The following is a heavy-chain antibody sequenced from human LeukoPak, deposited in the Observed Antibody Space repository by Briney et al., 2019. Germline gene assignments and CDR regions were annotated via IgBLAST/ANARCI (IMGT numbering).Heavy chain of an antibody. CDR3: ARGGTGYYYYYGMDV. CDR2: MNPNSGNT. CDR1: GYTFTSYD. Sequence: ASVRVSCKASGYTFTSYDINWVRQATGQGLEWMGWMNPNSGNTGYAQKFQGRVTMTRNTSISTAYMELSSLRSEDTAVYYCARGGTGYYYYYGMDVWGQGTTVTVSS. V-gene: IGHV1-8*01. J-gene: IGHJ6*02. D-gene: IGHD1/OR15-1a*01.